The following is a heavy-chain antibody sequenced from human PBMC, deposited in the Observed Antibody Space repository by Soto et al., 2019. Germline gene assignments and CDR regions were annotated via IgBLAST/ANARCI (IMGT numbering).Heavy chain of an antibody. J-gene: IGHJ4*02. CDR2: IYYSGST. V-gene: IGHV4-31*03. CDR1: GGSISSGGYY. D-gene: IGHD6-6*01. Sequence: SETLSLTCTVSGGSISSGGYYWSWIRQHPGKCLEWIGYIYYSGSTYYNPSLKSRVTISVDTSKNQFSLKLSSVTAADTAVYYCARENSRSSSTDYWGQGTLVTVSS. CDR3: ARENSRSSSTDY.